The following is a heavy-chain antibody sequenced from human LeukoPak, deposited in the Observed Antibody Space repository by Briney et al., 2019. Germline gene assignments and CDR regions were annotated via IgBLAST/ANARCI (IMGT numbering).Heavy chain of an antibody. CDR2: IYYSGST. CDR1: GGSISSYY. J-gene: IGHJ3*02. CDR3: ARGRFLEWSSSTNGAFDI. V-gene: IGHV4-59*08. Sequence: PSETLSLTCTVSGGSISSYYWSWIRQPPGKGLGWIGYIYYSGSTNYNPSLKSRVTISVDTSKNQFSLKLNSVTAADTAVYYCARGRFLEWSSSTNGAFDIWGQGTMVTVSS. D-gene: IGHD3-3*01.